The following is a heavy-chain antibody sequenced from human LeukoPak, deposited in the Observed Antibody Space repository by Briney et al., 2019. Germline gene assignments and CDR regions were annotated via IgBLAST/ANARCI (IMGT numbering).Heavy chain of an antibody. CDR3: ARAILRRIVGWAPFELSNWFDP. Sequence: SETLSLTCTVSGGSISSYYWSWIRQPAGKGLEYIGRIYTSGSTNYNPSLKSRVTMSVDTSKNQFSLKLSSVTAADTAVYYCARAILRRIVGWAPFELSNWFDPWGQGTLVTVSS. J-gene: IGHJ5*02. CDR1: GGSISSYY. D-gene: IGHD2-21*01. V-gene: IGHV4-4*07. CDR2: IYTSGST.